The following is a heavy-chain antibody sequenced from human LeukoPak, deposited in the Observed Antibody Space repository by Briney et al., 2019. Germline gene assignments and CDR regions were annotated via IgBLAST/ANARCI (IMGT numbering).Heavy chain of an antibody. CDR1: GGTFSSYA. V-gene: IGHV1-69*06. CDR3: ASGGTITIFWI. D-gene: IGHD3-9*01. CDR2: IIPIFGTA. Sequence: ASVKVSCKASGGTFSSYAISWVRQAPGQGLEWMGGIIPIFGTANYAQKFQGRVTITADKSTSTAYMELSSLRSEDTAVYHCASGGTITIFWIWGQGTLVTVSS. J-gene: IGHJ4*02.